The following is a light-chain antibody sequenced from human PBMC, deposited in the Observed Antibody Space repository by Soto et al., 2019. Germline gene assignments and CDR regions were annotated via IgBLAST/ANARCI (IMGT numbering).Light chain of an antibody. Sequence: DIQMTQSPATLSASVGYRVTITCRASQNIERWMAWYQQKPGKAPSLLIFDASTLHSGVPSRFSGSGSGTDFTLTISSPQPDDFATYYCQQFAISTTFGQGTKVDIK. V-gene: IGKV1-5*01. J-gene: IGKJ1*01. CDR1: QNIERW. CDR2: DAS. CDR3: QQFAISTT.